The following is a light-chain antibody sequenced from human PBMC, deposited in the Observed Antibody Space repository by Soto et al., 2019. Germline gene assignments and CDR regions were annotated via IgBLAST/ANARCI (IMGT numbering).Light chain of an antibody. Sequence: EIVLTQDPATLSSSPGERATLSCRASQTVSSKLAWYQHKPGQAPRLLIYDTSNRATGIPARFSGSGAGTDFTLTISSLEPEDFAVYYGHQRKSWPRTFGQGTKVEI. V-gene: IGKV3-11*01. CDR2: DTS. J-gene: IGKJ1*01. CDR1: QTVSSK. CDR3: HQRKSWPRT.